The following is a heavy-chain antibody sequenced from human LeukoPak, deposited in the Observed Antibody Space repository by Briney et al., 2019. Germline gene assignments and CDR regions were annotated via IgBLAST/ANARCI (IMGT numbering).Heavy chain of an antibody. V-gene: IGHV3-23*01. CDR2: ISGSGGST. Sequence: GGSLRLSCAASGFTFSSYAMSWVRQAPGKGLEWVSAISGSGGSTYYADSVKGRFTISRDNSKNTLYLQMNSLRAEDTAVYYCAKDRYRCSSTSCYMLYVDYWGQGTLVTVSS. CDR1: GFTFSSYA. J-gene: IGHJ4*02. CDR3: AKDRYRCSSTSCYMLYVDY. D-gene: IGHD2-2*02.